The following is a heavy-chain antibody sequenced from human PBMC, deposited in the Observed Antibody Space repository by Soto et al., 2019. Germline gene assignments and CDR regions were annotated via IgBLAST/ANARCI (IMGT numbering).Heavy chain of an antibody. Sequence: SETLSLTCTVSGGSISSSSYYWGWIRQPPGKGLEWIGSIYYSGSTYYNPSLKSRVTISVDTSKNQFSQKLSSVTAADTAVYYCARHMGGDIAARLYWYFDLWGRGTLVTVSS. J-gene: IGHJ2*01. CDR3: ARHMGGDIAARLYWYFDL. D-gene: IGHD6-6*01. CDR2: IYYSGST. V-gene: IGHV4-39*01. CDR1: GGSISSSSYY.